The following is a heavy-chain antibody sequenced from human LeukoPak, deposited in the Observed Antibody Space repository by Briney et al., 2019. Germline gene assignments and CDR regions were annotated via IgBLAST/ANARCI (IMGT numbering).Heavy chain of an antibody. CDR3: ARIKDDTSGYYYIDY. CDR1: GFTFSSYA. V-gene: IGHV3-23*01. D-gene: IGHD3-22*01. CDR2: ISGSGGST. J-gene: IGHJ4*02. Sequence: GGSLRLSCAASGFTFSSYAMSWVRQAPGKGLEWVSAISGSGGSTYYADSVEGRFTISRDNAKNSLYLQVNSLRAEDTAVYYCARIKDDTSGYYYIDYWGQGTLVTVSS.